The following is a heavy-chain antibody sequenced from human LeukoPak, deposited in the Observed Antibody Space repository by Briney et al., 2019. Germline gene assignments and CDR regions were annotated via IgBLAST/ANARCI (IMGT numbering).Heavy chain of an antibody. Sequence: GGSLRLSCAASGFAFSSHDMNWVRQAPGRGLEWVSSIAASSTYIYHADSVEGRFYISRDNAENSTYLQMTRLRAEDTAVYYCARSVAVPRASSWFDPWGQGTPVTV. V-gene: IGHV3-21*01. CDR3: ARSVAVPRASSWFDP. D-gene: IGHD4-23*01. CDR1: GFAFSSHD. J-gene: IGHJ5*02. CDR2: IAASSTYI.